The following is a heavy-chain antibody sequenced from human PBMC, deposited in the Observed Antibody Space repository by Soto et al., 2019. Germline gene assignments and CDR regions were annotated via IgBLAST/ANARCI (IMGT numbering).Heavy chain of an antibody. CDR1: GFTLNNYG. V-gene: IGHV3-23*01. CDR3: ARDHFFCSVTNCYCLYYFDN. D-gene: IGHD2-2*01. CDR2: ISSSGEST. Sequence: EVQLLESGGDLVQPGGSQRLSCVDSGFTLNNYGMAWFRQAPGKGLEWVSGISSSGESTYYADSVKGRFTISRDTSKNTLFLQMTSLRAEDTAIYYCARDHFFCSVTNCYCLYYFDNWSQGTLITVSS. J-gene: IGHJ4*02.